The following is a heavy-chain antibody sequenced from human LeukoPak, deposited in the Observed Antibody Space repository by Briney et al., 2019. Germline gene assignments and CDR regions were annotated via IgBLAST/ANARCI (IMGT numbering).Heavy chain of an antibody. CDR1: RRTFSNFS. D-gene: IGHD3-10*01. CDR3: VRGSYGLGWDY. CDR2: ITSDGGSI. Sequence: PGRSLRPSCSPARRTFSNFSMHWVRQAPGKGLQFVSGITSDGGSIDYRASVSGRFTISRDNSKNTPYLRLISLRVEDTSLYCCVRGSYGLGWDYWGPGTLVTVPS. J-gene: IGHJ4*02. V-gene: IGHV3-64D*06.